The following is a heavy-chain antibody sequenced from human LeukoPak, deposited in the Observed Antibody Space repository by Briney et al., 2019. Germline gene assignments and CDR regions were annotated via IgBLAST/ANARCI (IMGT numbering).Heavy chain of an antibody. CDR1: GGSISSSSYY. J-gene: IGHJ5*02. V-gene: IGHV4-39*07. Sequence: PSETLSLTGTVSGGSISSSSYYWGWIRQPPGKGLEWIGSIYYSGSTYYNPSLKSRVTISVDTSKNQFSLKLSSVTAADTAEYYCARVSIWFDPWGQGTLVTVSS. CDR3: ARVSIWFDP. CDR2: IYYSGST. D-gene: IGHD3-3*02.